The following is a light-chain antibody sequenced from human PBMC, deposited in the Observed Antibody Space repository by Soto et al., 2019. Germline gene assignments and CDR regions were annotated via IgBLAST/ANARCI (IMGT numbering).Light chain of an antibody. CDR2: EVS. Sequence: QSALTQPASVSGSPGQWITISCAGTNSDVGIYNLVSWYQQHPGKAPKLIIYEVSNRPSGVSNRFSGSKSGDTASLTISGLHAEDEADYYCSSYTSSSTLYVFGTGTKVTVL. CDR1: NSDVGIYNL. J-gene: IGLJ1*01. V-gene: IGLV2-14*02. CDR3: SSYTSSSTLYV.